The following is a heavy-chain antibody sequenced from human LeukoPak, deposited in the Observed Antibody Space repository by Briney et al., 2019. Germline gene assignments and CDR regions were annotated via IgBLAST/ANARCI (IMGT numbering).Heavy chain of an antibody. Sequence: PRGSLRLSCAASGFTFSSYSMNWVRQAPGKGLEWVSSISSSSSYIYYADSVKGRFTISRDNAKNSLYLQMNSLRAEDTAVYYCAREIAVAGADGMDVWGQGTTVTVSS. CDR3: AREIAVAGADGMDV. V-gene: IGHV3-21*01. CDR1: GFTFSSYS. D-gene: IGHD6-19*01. CDR2: ISSSSSYI. J-gene: IGHJ6*02.